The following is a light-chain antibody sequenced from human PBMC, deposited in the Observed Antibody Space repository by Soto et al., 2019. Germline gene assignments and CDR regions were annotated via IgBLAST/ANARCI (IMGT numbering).Light chain of an antibody. CDR3: FSFKTTSTHV. V-gene: IGLV2-14*01. Sequence: QSVLTQPASVSDSPGQSITISCTGTSSDVGGSNHVSWYQQHPGKAPKLMIYDVTNRPSGVSHRFSGSKSGNTAYLTISGLQVEEEADYFCFSFKTTSTHVFGTGTKVTV. J-gene: IGLJ1*01. CDR2: DVT. CDR1: SSDVGGSNH.